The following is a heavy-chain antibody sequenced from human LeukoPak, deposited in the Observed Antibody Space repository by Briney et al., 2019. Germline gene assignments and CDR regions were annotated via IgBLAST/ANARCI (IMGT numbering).Heavy chain of an antibody. J-gene: IGHJ4*02. CDR2: ISYSSSYI. D-gene: IGHD2-21*01. Sequence: GGSLRLSCAASGFTFSSYSMNWVRQAPGKGLEWVSSISYSSSYIYYADSVKGRFTTSRDNAKNSLYLQMNSLRAEDTAVYYSARDLGLGDYFDYWGQGTLVTVSS. V-gene: IGHV3-21*01. CDR3: ARDLGLGDYFDY. CDR1: GFTFSSYS.